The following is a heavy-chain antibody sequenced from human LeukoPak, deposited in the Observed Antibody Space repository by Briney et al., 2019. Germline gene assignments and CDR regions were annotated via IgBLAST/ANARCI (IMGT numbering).Heavy chain of an antibody. CDR2: ISGSGGST. Sequence: GGSLRLSCAASGFTFSSYGMSWVRQAPGKGLEWVSGISGSGGSTYYADSVKGRFTISRDNSKNTLYLQMKSLRAEDTAVYYCAKGGGYEAQYYYYYLDVWGKGTTVTISS. V-gene: IGHV3-23*01. CDR1: GFTFSSYG. D-gene: IGHD5-12*01. J-gene: IGHJ6*03. CDR3: AKGGGYEAQYYYYYLDV.